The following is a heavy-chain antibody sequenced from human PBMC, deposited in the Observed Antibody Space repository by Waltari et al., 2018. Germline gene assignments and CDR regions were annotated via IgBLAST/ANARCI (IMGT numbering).Heavy chain of an antibody. CDR3: AKDRGYEFPYYSDC. CDR2: ISGNSADI. CDR1: GFTFSIHA. J-gene: IGHJ4*02. Sequence: EVQLLQSGGGLVQPGGSLRLSCEASGFTFSIHAMTWVRQAPGKGLEWVSIISGNSADIYYADSVKGRFTISRDNSRNTLYLQMNSVRAEDTAVYYCAKDRGYEFPYYSDCWGQGTLVTVSS. D-gene: IGHD6-13*01. V-gene: IGHV3-23*01.